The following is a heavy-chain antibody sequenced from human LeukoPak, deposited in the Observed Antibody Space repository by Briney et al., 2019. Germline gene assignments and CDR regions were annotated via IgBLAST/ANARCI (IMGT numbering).Heavy chain of an antibody. CDR3: ASPPYGDYVGWSFDY. Sequence: GGSLRLSCAASGFTFSSYAMSWVRQAPGKGLEWVSAISGGGTITYYAGSVKGQFTISRDNSRTTLYLQMNSLRAEDTAVYYCASPPYGDYVGWSFDYWGQGTLVTVSS. J-gene: IGHJ4*02. V-gene: IGHV3-23*01. CDR2: ISGGGTIT. D-gene: IGHD4-17*01. CDR1: GFTFSSYA.